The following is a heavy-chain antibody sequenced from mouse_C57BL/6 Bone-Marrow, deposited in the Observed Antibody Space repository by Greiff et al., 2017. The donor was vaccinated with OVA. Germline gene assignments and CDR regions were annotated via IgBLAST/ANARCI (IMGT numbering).Heavy chain of an antibody. J-gene: IGHJ3*01. CDR2: ISDGGSYT. V-gene: IGHV5-4*01. CDR1: GFTFSSYA. CDR3: ARGRGFAY. Sequence: EVQLVESGGGLVKPGGSLKLSCAASGFTFSSYAMSWVRQTPEKRLEWVATISDGGSYTYYPDNVQGRFTISRDNAKNNLYLQMSHLKSEDTAMYYCARGRGFAYWGQGTLVTVSA.